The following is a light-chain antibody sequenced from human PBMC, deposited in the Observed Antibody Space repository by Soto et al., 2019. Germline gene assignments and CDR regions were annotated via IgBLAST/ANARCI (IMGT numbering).Light chain of an antibody. CDR3: GSYTSSSTPYV. V-gene: IGLV2-14*01. J-gene: IGLJ1*01. CDR1: SSDVGGYKY. Sequence: SLLTKPSPVYRSPGQSIPITYTGTSSDVGGYKYVSWYQQYPGKAPKLIIYDVTYRPSGVSNRFSGSKSDNTASLTISGLRADDEADYYCGSYTSSSTPYVFGTGTKVTVL. CDR2: DVT.